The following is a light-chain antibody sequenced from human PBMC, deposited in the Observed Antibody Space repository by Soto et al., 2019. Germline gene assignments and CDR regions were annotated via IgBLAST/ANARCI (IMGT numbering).Light chain of an antibody. J-gene: IGLJ1*01. CDR3: CSSAPERTYV. Sequence: QSALAQPASVSGSPGQSITISCTGTSSDVGAYNSVSWYQQHPHRAPQVIIYKGTQRPSGVSNRFSGSTSGNAASLTISARQADDEADYFCCSSAPERTYVFGTGTKVTGL. V-gene: IGLV2-23*01. CDR1: SSDVGAYNS. CDR2: KGT.